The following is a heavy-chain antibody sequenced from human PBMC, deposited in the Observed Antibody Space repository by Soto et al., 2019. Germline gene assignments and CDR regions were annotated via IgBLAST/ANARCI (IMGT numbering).Heavy chain of an antibody. CDR3: VREDTGLRQWFDP. J-gene: IGHJ5*02. Sequence: SETLSLTCTVSGGSISSYYWNWIRQPAGEGLEWIGHIYASGSTNYNPSLKSRVTMSVDTSKNQFSLKLSSVTAADTAVYYCVREDTGLRQWFDPWGQGTLVTVSS. CDR1: GGSISSYY. CDR2: IYASGST. D-gene: IGHD3-16*01. V-gene: IGHV4-4*07.